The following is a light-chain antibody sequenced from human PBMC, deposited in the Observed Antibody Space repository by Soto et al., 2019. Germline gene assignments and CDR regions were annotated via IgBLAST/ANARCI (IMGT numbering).Light chain of an antibody. CDR3: QQYENLPLT. J-gene: IGKJ4*01. CDR2: DAS. V-gene: IGKV1-33*01. Sequence: DIQLAQSPSSLSASVGDRVTIPCQASQDISKYLNWYQQKPGKAPKLLIYDASNLETGIPSRFSGSGSGTNFSLTITGLQPEDIATYYCQQYENLPLTFGGGTKVDI. CDR1: QDISKY.